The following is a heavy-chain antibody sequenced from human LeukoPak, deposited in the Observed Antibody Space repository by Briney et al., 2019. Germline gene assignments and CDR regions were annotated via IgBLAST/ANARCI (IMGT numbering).Heavy chain of an antibody. Sequence: SGTLSLTCTVSGGSLSSYYWTWVRQPARKGLEWIGRIHTSGNTNYSPALKSRVTMPVDTSKNQACLKLYSVTAADTAVYYSARGGIASAYGSINYHHYGLDVWGQGTTVTVSS. V-gene: IGHV4-4*07. CDR3: ARGGIASAYGSINYHHYGLDV. CDR1: GGSLSSYY. D-gene: IGHD6-13*01. CDR2: IHTSGNT. J-gene: IGHJ6*02.